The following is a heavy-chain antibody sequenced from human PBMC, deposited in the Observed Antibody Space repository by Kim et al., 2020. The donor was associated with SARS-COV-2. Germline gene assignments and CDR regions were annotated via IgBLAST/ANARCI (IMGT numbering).Heavy chain of an antibody. CDR1: GGSISPFF. J-gene: IGHJ3*01. CDR3: VRAQPTPFRASDAFDL. Sequence: SETLSLTCSVSGGSISPFFWIWIRLPPGKGLEWVGDIHSSGTTHYNPSLSSRVAMSVDTSKNLFSLKVRSVTAADTALYYCVRAQPTPFRASDAFDLWG. CDR2: IHSSGTT. D-gene: IGHD6-13*01. V-gene: IGHV4-59*13.